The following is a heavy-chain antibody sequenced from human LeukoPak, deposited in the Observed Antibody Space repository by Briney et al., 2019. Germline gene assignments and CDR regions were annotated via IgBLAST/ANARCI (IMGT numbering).Heavy chain of an antibody. CDR3: ARFIRGYSYGAFDY. Sequence: PGGSLRLSCAASGFTFSSYSMNWVRQAPGKGLEWVSSISSSSSYIYYADSVKGRFTISRDKAKNSLYLQMNSLRAEDTALYYCARFIRGYSYGAFDYWGQGTLVTVSS. J-gene: IGHJ4*02. V-gene: IGHV3-21*04. CDR2: ISSSSSYI. CDR1: GFTFSSYS. D-gene: IGHD5-18*01.